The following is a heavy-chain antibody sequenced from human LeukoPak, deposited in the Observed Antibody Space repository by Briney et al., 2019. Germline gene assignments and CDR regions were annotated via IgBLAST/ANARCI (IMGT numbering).Heavy chain of an antibody. CDR1: GFTFSSYG. CDR2: IRYDGSNK. D-gene: IGHD1-26*01. CDR3: AKDSRLYGSYSDAFDI. J-gene: IGHJ3*02. Sequence: GGSLRLSCAAFGFTFSSYGMHWVRQAPGKGLEWVAFIRYDGSNKYYADSVKGRFTISIDNSKNTLYLQMNSLRAEDTAVYYCAKDSRLYGSYSDAFDIWGQGTMVTVSS. V-gene: IGHV3-30*02.